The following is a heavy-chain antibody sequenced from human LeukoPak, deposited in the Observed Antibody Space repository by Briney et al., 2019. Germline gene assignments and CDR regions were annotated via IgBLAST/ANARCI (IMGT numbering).Heavy chain of an antibody. D-gene: IGHD3-10*01. V-gene: IGHV3-48*01. Sequence: WGSLRLSCAASGFTFSSYSMDWVCQAPGKGLEWVSYISSSSSTIYYADSVKGRFTISRDNAKNSLYLQMNSLRAEDTAVYYCAREFRGVISYFDYWGQGTLVTVSS. CDR3: AREFRGVISYFDY. J-gene: IGHJ4*02. CDR2: ISSSSSTI. CDR1: GFTFSSYS.